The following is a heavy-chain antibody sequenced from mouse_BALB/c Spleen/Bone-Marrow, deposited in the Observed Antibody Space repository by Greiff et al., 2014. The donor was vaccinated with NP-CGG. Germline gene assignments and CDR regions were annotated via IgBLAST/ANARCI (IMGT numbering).Heavy chain of an antibody. V-gene: IGHV1S81*02. CDR3: ARGDGVAWFAY. J-gene: IGHJ3*01. D-gene: IGHD1-2*01. CDR2: INPSSGRT. CDR1: GYTFTSYW. Sequence: VQLQESGAELVKPGASVKLSCKASGYTFTSYWMHWVKQRPGQGLEWIGEINPSSGRTNYNEKFKSKATLTVDKSSSTAYMQLSSLTSEDSAVYYCARGDGVAWFAYWGQGTLVTVSA.